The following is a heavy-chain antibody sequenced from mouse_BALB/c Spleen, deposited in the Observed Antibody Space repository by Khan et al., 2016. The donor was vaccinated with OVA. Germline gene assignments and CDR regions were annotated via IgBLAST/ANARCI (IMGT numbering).Heavy chain of an antibody. Sequence: QVQLKESGPGLVAPSQSLSITCTVSGFSLTGYGVNWVRQPPGKGLEWLGMIWGDGSTDYNSALKSGLSISKDNSKSQVFLKMHSLQTDDTARYYCARAYYGNYREAMDYWGQGTSVTVSS. CDR2: IWGDGST. CDR1: GFSLTGYG. CDR3: ARAYYGNYREAMDY. J-gene: IGHJ4*01. V-gene: IGHV2-6-7*01. D-gene: IGHD2-10*01.